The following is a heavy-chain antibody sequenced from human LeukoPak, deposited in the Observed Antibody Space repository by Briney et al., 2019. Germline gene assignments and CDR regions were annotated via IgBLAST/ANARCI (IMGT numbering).Heavy chain of an antibody. CDR3: AKDWGPFDY. J-gene: IGHJ4*02. D-gene: IGHD3-16*01. CDR2: ISDSGDST. Sequence: GGSLRLSCAASGFTFSSYAMSWVRQAPGKGLEWVSTISDSGDSTYYADSVKGRFTISRDNSENTLYLQMNSLRAEDTAVYYCAKDWGPFDYWGQGTLVTVSS. CDR1: GFTFSSYA. V-gene: IGHV3-23*01.